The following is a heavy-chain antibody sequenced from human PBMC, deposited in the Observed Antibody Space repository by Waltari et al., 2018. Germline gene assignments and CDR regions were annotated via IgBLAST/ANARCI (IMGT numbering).Heavy chain of an antibody. Sequence: EVQLVESGGGLVQPGGSLRLSCAASGFTFSSYWMSWVRQAPGKGLEWVANIKQDGSEKYYVDSVKGRFTISRDNAKNSLYLQMNSLRAEDTAVYYCASPFTFGGRDAFDIWGQGTMVTVSS. J-gene: IGHJ3*02. CDR3: ASPFTFGGRDAFDI. D-gene: IGHD3-16*01. V-gene: IGHV3-7*01. CDR2: IKQDGSEK. CDR1: GFTFSSYW.